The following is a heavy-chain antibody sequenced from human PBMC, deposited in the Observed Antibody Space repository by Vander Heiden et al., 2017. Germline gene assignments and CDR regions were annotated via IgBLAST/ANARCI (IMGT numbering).Heavy chain of an antibody. CDR2: ISWNAGKV. CDR1: GFSFEDYA. Sequence: EVQLVESGGGLVQPGRSLRLSCAAPGFSFEDYAMQWVRQAPGKGLEWVAGISWNAGKVHYADSVKGRFTISRDNAKKSLYLQMNSLRAEDTALFYCVKDVGAAGSSFDVWGQGTMVTVS. J-gene: IGHJ3*01. CDR3: VKDVGAAGSSFDV. V-gene: IGHV3-9*01. D-gene: IGHD1-26*01.